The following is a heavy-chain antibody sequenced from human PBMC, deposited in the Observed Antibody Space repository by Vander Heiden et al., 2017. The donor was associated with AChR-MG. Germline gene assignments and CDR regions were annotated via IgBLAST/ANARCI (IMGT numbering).Heavy chain of an antibody. V-gene: IGHV4-31*03. CDR2: IYYSGST. J-gene: IGHJ4*02. Sequence: QVQLQESGPGLVKPSQTLSLTCTVPGASISRGGYYWSWIRQHPGKGLEWIGYIYYSGSTYYNPSLKSRVAISLDTSKNQFSLKLSSVTAADTAVYYCARARVNTVVTELDYWGQGTLVTVSS. D-gene: IGHD2-15*01. CDR3: ARARVNTVVTELDY. CDR1: GASISRGGYY.